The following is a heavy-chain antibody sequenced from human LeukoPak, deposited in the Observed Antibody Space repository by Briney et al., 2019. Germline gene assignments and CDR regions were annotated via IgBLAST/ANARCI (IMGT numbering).Heavy chain of an antibody. J-gene: IGHJ3*02. CDR2: ISGSGGST. D-gene: IGHD3-9*01. V-gene: IGHV3-23*01. Sequence: GGSLRLSCAGSGFTVSSSYMSWVRQAPGKGLEWVSAISGSGGSTYYADSVKGRFTISRDNSKNTLYLQMNSLRAEDTAVYYCAKDAYYDILTGYYKGDAFDIWGQGTMVTVSS. CDR1: GFTVSSSY. CDR3: AKDAYYDILTGYYKGDAFDI.